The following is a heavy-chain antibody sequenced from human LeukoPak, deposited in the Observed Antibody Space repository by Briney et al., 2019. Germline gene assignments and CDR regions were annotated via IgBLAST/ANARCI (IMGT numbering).Heavy chain of an antibody. CDR2: IYYSGST. D-gene: IGHD3-10*01. CDR1: GGSISSSSYY. J-gene: IGHJ4*02. CDR3: ARLGGFYGSGSYYNPHFDY. Sequence: SETLSLTCTVSGGSISSSSYYWGWIRQPPGKGLEWIGSIYYSGSTYYNPSLKSQVTISVDTSMNQFSLKLSSVTAADTAVYYCARLGGFYGSGSYYNPHFDYWGQGTLVTVSS. V-gene: IGHV4-39*01.